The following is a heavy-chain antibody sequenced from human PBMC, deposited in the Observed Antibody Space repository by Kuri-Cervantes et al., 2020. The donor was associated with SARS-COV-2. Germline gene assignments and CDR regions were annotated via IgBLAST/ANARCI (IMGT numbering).Heavy chain of an antibody. Sequence: LRLSWTVSGRSLSSSSYYWGWIRQTPGRGLEWTGEIYHNGNINYNPSLKSRVTISVDESKNQFSLKLNSVTAADTAVYYCASLLLWQQFAHWGQGILVTVSS. CDR2: IYHNGNI. CDR3: ASLLLWQQFAH. V-gene: IGHV4-39*07. J-gene: IGHJ4*02. D-gene: IGHD5-24*01. CDR1: GRSLSSSSYY.